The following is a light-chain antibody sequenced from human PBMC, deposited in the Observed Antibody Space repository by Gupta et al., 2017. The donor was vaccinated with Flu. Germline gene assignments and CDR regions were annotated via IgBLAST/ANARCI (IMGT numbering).Light chain of an antibody. CDR3: QQSYTTPRT. CDR2: AAS. V-gene: IGKV1-39*01. CDR1: QSISSY. J-gene: IGKJ1*01. Sequence: SVGDRVTITCRASQSISSYLNWYQQKPGKAPKLLIYAASSLRSGVTSRFSGSGSGTDFTHTISSLQPEDFATYYCQQSYTTPRTFGQGTKVEIK.